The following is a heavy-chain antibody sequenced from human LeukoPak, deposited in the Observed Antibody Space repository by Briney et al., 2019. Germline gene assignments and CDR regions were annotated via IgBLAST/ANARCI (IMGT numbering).Heavy chain of an antibody. CDR1: GFSFSSYA. CDR3: ARDETRKFMVRGGSDY. V-gene: IGHV3-20*04. J-gene: IGHJ4*02. Sequence: GGSLRLSCATSGFSFSSYAMSWVRQAPGKGLEWVSGINWNGGSTGYADSVKGRFTISRDNAKNSVHLQMNSLRVEDTAVYYCARDETRKFMVRGGSDYWGQGTLVTVSS. CDR2: INWNGGST. D-gene: IGHD3-10*01.